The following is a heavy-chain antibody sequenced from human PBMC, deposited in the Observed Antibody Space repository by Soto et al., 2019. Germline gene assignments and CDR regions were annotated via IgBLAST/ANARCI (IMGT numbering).Heavy chain of an antibody. CDR1: GFTFGDYA. CDR3: TRDRIAVAGTYYFDY. V-gene: IGHV3-49*03. J-gene: IGHJ4*02. CDR2: IRSKAYGGTT. Sequence: GGSLRLSCTASGFTFGDYAMSWFRQAPGKGLEWVGFIRSKAYGGTTEYAASVKGRFTISRDDSKSIAYLQMNSLKTEDTAVYSCTRDRIAVAGTYYFDYWGQGTLVTVSS. D-gene: IGHD6-19*01.